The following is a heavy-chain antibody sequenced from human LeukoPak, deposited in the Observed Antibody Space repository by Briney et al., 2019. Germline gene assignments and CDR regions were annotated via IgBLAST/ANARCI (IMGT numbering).Heavy chain of an antibody. CDR3: ARLTRFLESPGWFDP. CDR1: GGSISSGSYY. V-gene: IGHV4-61*02. D-gene: IGHD3-3*01. Sequence: PSETLSLTCTVSGGSISSGSYYWSWIRQPAGKGLEWIGRIYTSGSTYYNPSLKSRVTISVDTSKNQFSLKLSSVTAADTAVYYCARLTRFLESPGWFDPWGQGTLVTVSS. CDR2: IYTSGST. J-gene: IGHJ5*02.